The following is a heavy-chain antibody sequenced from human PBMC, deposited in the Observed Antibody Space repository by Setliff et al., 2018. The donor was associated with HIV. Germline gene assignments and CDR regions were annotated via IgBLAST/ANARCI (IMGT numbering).Heavy chain of an antibody. Sequence: SETLSLTCTVSGGSVSNYYWSWIRQPAGKGLEWIGRIYTSGSTNYTPPLKSRVTMSVDTAKNQFSLKLSSLTAADTAVYYGARGGGYYYDNSGYPTWYYFDYWGQGSLVTVS. CDR2: IYTSGST. V-gene: IGHV4-4*07. CDR3: ARGGGYYYDNSGYPTWYYFDY. J-gene: IGHJ4*02. CDR1: GGSVSNYY. D-gene: IGHD3-22*01.